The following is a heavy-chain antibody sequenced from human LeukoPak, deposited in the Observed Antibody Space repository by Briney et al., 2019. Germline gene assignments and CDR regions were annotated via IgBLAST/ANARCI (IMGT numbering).Heavy chain of an antibody. V-gene: IGHV4-39*01. CDR1: GGSISSSSYY. CDR3: ARRGGTVTSPFDY. CDR2: IYYSGSS. Sequence: PSETLSLTCTVSGGSISSSSYYWGWIRQPPGKGLEWIGTIYYSGSSSYNTSLKSRVTISVDTSKNQFSPKLSSVTAADTAVYYCARRGGTVTSPFDYWGQGTLLTVSS. D-gene: IGHD4-17*01. J-gene: IGHJ4*02.